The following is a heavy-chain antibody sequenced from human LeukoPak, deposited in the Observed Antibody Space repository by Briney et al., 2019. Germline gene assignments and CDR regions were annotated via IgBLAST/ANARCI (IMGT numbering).Heavy chain of an antibody. V-gene: IGHV4-34*01. Sequence: PSETLSLTCAVYGGSFSGYYWSWIRQPPGKGLEWIGEIIHSGSTNYNPSLKSRVTISVDTSKNQFSLKLGSVTAADTAVYYCARGITIFGVVIIRSGAYMDVWGKGTTVTVSS. J-gene: IGHJ6*03. CDR2: IIHSGST. CDR3: ARGITIFGVVIIRSGAYMDV. D-gene: IGHD3-3*01. CDR1: GGSFSGYY.